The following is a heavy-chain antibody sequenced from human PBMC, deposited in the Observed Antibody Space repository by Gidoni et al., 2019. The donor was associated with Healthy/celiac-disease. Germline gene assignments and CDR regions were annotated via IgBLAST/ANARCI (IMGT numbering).Heavy chain of an antibody. CDR1: GGSLSGYY. J-gene: IGHJ6*02. D-gene: IGHD6-13*01. CDR3: ARDGSSSWLHYYGMDV. Sequence: QVQLKQWGAGLLKPSETLSLTCAVYGGSLSGYYWSWIRQPPGKGLEWSGEIHHSGSPNSNPSLKCRVTISVDTSKNQFSLKLRSVTAAGTAVYYCARDGSSSWLHYYGMDVWGQGTTVTVSS. V-gene: IGHV4-34*01. CDR2: IHHSGSP.